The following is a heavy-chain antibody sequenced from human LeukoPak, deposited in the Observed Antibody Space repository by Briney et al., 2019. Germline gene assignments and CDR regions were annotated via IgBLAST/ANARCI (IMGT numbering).Heavy chain of an antibody. CDR1: GGSISSGGYY. D-gene: IGHD6-13*01. Sequence: SQTLSLTCTASGGSISSGGYYWSWIRQHPGKGLEWIGYIYYSGSTYYNPSLKSRVTTSVDTSKNQFSLKLSSVTAADTAVYYCARSQADDAENAFDIWGQGTMVTVSS. V-gene: IGHV4-31*03. J-gene: IGHJ3*02. CDR2: IYYSGST. CDR3: ARSQADDAENAFDI.